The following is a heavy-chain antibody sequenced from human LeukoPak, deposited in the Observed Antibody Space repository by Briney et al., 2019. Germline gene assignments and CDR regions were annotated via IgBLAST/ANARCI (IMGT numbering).Heavy chain of an antibody. Sequence: SETLSLTCSVSGGSISIGYWSWIRQPPGKGLEWIAYIYNSGRSNYNPSLKSRVTISLDTSKNQFSLKLSSVTAADTAVYYCAGGSGASWFHPWGQGTLVTVSS. CDR3: AGGSGASWFHP. CDR1: GGSISIGY. CDR2: IYNSGRS. V-gene: IGHV4-59*01. D-gene: IGHD2-8*02. J-gene: IGHJ5*02.